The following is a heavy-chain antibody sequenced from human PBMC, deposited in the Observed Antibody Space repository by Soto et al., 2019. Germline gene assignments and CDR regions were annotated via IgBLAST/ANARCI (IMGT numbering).Heavy chain of an antibody. CDR1: GYTFTSYG. V-gene: IGHV1-18*01. D-gene: IGHD3-3*01. CDR2: ISAYNGNT. J-gene: IGHJ6*02. CDR3: ARIEWLFPYYGMDV. Sequence: SVKVSCKASGYTFTSYGISWVRQAPGQGLEWMGWISAYNGNTNYAQKLQGRVTMTTDTSTSTAYMELRSLRSDDTAVYYCARIEWLFPYYGMDVWGQGTTVTVSS.